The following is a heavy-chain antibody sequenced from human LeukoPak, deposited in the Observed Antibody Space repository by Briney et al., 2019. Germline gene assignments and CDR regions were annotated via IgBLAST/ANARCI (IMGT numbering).Heavy chain of an antibody. CDR2: INHSGST. V-gene: IGHV4-34*01. CDR3: AKYGNSGWVSDY. CDR1: GGSFSGYY. J-gene: IGHJ4*02. D-gene: IGHD6-19*01. Sequence: PSETLSLTCAVYGGSFSGYYWSWIRQPPGKGLEWIGEINHSGSTNYNPSLKSRVTISVDTSKNQFSLKLSSVTAADTAVYFCAKYGNSGWVSDYWGQGTLVTVSS.